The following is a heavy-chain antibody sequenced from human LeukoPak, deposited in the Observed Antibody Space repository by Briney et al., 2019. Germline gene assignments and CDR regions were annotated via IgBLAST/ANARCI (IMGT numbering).Heavy chain of an antibody. J-gene: IGHJ4*02. Sequence: KSGGSLRLSCDVSGFNFSHYAMSWVRQPPGKGLEAVSAISGSGRSTYYIESVKGRFTVSRDNSKNILYLQMNSLRAEDTAVYYCARDSVPHYYNSGSDYWGQGTLVTVSS. CDR2: ISGSGRST. V-gene: IGHV3-23*01. CDR1: GFNFSHYA. D-gene: IGHD3-10*01. CDR3: ARDSVPHYYNSGSDY.